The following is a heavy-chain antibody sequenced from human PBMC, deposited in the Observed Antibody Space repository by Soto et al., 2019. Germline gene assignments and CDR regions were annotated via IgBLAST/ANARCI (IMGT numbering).Heavy chain of an antibody. V-gene: IGHV1-69*06. CDR3: ARDRDKKQLELYGMDV. Sequence: QVQLVQSGAEVKKPGSSVKVSCKASGGTFSSYAISWVRQAPGQGLEWMGGIIPIFGTANYAQKFQGRVTITADKSTSTAYMELSSLRSEDTAVYYCARDRDKKQLELYGMDVWGQGTTVTVSS. CDR2: IIPIFGTA. D-gene: IGHD6-6*01. J-gene: IGHJ6*02. CDR1: GGTFSSYA.